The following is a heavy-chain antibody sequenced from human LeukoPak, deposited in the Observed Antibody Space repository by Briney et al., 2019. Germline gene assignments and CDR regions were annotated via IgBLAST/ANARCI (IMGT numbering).Heavy chain of an antibody. CDR1: GGAISSGGYY. J-gene: IGHJ4*02. D-gene: IGHD5-12*01. Sequence: SQTLSLTCTVSGGAISSGGYYCSWIRQHPGKGLEWIGYIYYSGSTYYNPSLKSRVTISVDTSKNQFSLKLSCVTAADTAVYYCARDGVTKGWLRLERDWGQGTLVTVSS. CDR3: ARDGVTKGWLRLERD. V-gene: IGHV4-31*03. CDR2: IYYSGST.